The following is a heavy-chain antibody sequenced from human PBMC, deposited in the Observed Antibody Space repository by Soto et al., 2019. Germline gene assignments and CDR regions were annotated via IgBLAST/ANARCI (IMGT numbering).Heavy chain of an antibody. Sequence: GWSLRLFCAVSLRSYALSWVRQAPWKGLEWVSVISASGGSTYYADSVKGRFTISRDNSKNTLYLQMSSLRAEDTAGYYCAKSVCSSTSCYGSRTGMDVWGQGTTVTVSS. CDR2: ISASGGST. J-gene: IGHJ6*02. D-gene: IGHD2-2*01. CDR1: LRSYA. CDR3: AKSVCSSTSCYGSRTGMDV. V-gene: IGHV3-23*01.